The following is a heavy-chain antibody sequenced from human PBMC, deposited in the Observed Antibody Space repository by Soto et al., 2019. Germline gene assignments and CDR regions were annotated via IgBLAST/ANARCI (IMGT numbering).Heavy chain of an antibody. CDR2: IWFDGSKK. CDR3: ARDLNTGYIDY. J-gene: IGHJ4*02. D-gene: IGHD5-12*01. Sequence: QVQMVESGGGVVQPGTSLRLSCVASGFTFGSSGMHWVRQAPGGALEWVAIIWFDGSKKYYADSVKGRLTVSRDNSKNPLYLQMDSLRGEDSAVYYCARDLNTGYIDYWGLGTLVTVSS. V-gene: IGHV3-33*01. CDR1: GFTFGSSG.